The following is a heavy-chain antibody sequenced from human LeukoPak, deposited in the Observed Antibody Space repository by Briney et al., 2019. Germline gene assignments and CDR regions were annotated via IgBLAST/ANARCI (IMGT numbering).Heavy chain of an antibody. J-gene: IGHJ4*02. V-gene: IGHV3-21*01. CDR2: SGTRSGTQ. CDR3: VVQITYGELSDPDF. D-gene: IGHD3-16*02. Sequence: GSLTLTCSASGFTLSSLAMHWLRQAQGKGLEWFSSSGTRSGTQYYADSVKGRITIPRDSAKNSGSLHINSLRADDTAAYYCVVQITYGELSDPDFWGQGALVTVSS. CDR1: GFTLSSLA.